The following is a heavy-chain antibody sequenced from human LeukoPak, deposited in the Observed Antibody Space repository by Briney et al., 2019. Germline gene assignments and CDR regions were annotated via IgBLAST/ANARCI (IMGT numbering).Heavy chain of an antibody. CDR1: GFTFSSYE. Sequence: GGSLRLSCAASGFTFSSYEMNWVRQAPGKGLEWVSSISGSGGSTYYADSMKGRFTISRDNSKNILYLQMSNLRAEDTAVYYCAKDTELGSSPYFDYWGQGTLVTVSS. J-gene: IGHJ4*02. D-gene: IGHD7-27*01. CDR3: AKDTELGSSPYFDY. CDR2: ISGSGGST. V-gene: IGHV3-23*01.